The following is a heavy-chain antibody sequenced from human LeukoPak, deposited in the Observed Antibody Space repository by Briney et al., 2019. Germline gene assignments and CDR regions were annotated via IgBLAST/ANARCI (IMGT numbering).Heavy chain of an antibody. CDR3: ARDRSLSGYSYGPEE. CDR2: ISSSGSII. CDR1: GFIFSDYY. D-gene: IGHD5-18*01. J-gene: IGHJ4*02. V-gene: IGHV3-11*01. Sequence: GGSLRLSCAASGFIFSDYYMSWIRQAPGKGLEWISYISSSGSIIYYGDSVKGRFTISRDNAKNSLYLQMNSLRAEDTPMYYCARDRSLSGYSYGPEEWGQGTLVTVSS.